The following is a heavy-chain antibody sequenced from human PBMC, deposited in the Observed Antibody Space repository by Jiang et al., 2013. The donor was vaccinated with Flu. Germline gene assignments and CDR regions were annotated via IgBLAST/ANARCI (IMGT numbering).Heavy chain of an antibody. Sequence: PGLVKPSETLSLICNISGDSISGNYWSWLRQSPGKGLEWIGYIYFTGSTSYNPSLKSRVTISLDSAKNQISLKVRLVTAVDTAVYYCARGDGLSNYYYYGMDVWGQGTTVTVS. D-gene: IGHD2-2*01. CDR3: ARGDGLSNYYYYGMDV. CDR1: GDSISGNY. V-gene: IGHV4-59*01. J-gene: IGHJ6*02. CDR2: IYFTGST.